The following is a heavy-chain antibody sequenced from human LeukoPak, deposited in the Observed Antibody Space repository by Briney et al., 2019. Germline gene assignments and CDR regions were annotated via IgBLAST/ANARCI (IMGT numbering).Heavy chain of an antibody. D-gene: IGHD3-10*01. J-gene: IGHJ4*02. V-gene: IGHV4-39*01. CDR3: ARQYGLGKWYFDF. CDR1: GGSVSSSSYW. CDR2: IYYSGST. Sequence: NPSETLSLTCTVSGGSVSSSSYWWVWIRQPPGKGLEWIGCIYYSGSTYYNPSLKSRVTKSVDTSKNQFSVKLSSVTAADTAVYYCARQYGLGKWYFDFWGQGTLVTVSS.